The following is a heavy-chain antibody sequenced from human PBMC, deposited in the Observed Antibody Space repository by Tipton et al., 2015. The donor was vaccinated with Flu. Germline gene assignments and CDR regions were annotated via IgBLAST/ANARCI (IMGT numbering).Heavy chain of an antibody. D-gene: IGHD6-19*01. CDR3: ARSAVAGILYGFDF. Sequence: LRLSCTVSGGSISSYYWGWIRQPPGKGLEWIGIIYYSGSTYYNPSLKSRVTISVDTSKNQFSLKLSSVTAADTAVYYCARSAVAGILYGFDFWGQGTMVTVSS. J-gene: IGHJ3*01. V-gene: IGHV4-39*07. CDR1: GGSISSYY. CDR2: IYYSGST.